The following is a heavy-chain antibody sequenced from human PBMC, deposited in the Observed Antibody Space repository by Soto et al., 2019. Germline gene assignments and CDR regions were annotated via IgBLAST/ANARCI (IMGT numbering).Heavy chain of an antibody. CDR2: INHSGST. J-gene: IGHJ4*02. V-gene: IGHV4-34*01. D-gene: IGHD3-10*01. CDR3: ARGTGDSLINRYFDY. CDR1: GGSFSGYY. Sequence: QVQLQQWGAGLLKPSETLSLTCAVYGGSFSGYYWSWIRQPPGKGLECIGEINHSGSTNYNPSLKDRVTESVDTSKNQFSLKLRSVTAADTAVYYCARGTGDSLINRYFDYWGQETLVTVSS.